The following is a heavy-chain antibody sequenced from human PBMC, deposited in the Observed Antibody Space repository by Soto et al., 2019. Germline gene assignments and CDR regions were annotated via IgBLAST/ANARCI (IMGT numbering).Heavy chain of an antibody. CDR2: ITSSGYT. CDR3: AREGSSSSRPYWYFDL. J-gene: IGHJ2*01. CDR1: LFTVSDFN. Sequence: QVHVVESGGGLVRPGGSLRLSCSVSLFTVSDFNMNWLRQAPGKGLEWVSYITSSGYTNYGDSVEGRFTISRDNAENSLYLEMTSLRGEDTAIYYCAREGSSSSRPYWYFDLWGRGTLVTVSS. D-gene: IGHD6-6*01. V-gene: IGHV3-11*06.